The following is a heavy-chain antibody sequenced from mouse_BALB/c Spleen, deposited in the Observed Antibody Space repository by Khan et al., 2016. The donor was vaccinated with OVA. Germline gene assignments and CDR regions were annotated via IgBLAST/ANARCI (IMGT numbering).Heavy chain of an antibody. J-gene: IGHJ3*01. D-gene: IGHD2-2*01. Sequence: QVQLQKSGGDLMKPGASVKISCKATGYTFSSYWIEWVKQRPGHGLEWIGQIFPGSVSITYNEKFKGKATFTADTSSNTAYMQLSSLTSEDSAVYYCGRGGYGGFAFWGQGTLVTVSA. CDR3: GRGGYGGFAF. CDR1: GYTFSSYW. V-gene: IGHV1-9*01. CDR2: IFPGSVSI.